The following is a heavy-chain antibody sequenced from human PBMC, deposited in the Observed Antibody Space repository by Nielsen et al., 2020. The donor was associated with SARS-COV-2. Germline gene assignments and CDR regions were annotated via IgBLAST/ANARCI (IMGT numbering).Heavy chain of an antibody. J-gene: IGHJ3*02. CDR2: ISYDGSNK. Sequence: GESLKISCAASGFTFSSYGMHWVRQAPGKGLEWVAVISYDGSNKYYADPVKGRFTISRDNSKNTLYLQMNSLRAEDTAVYYCARDHYGSGSDDAFDIWGQGTMVTVSS. D-gene: IGHD3-10*01. CDR1: GFTFSSYG. CDR3: ARDHYGSGSDDAFDI. V-gene: IGHV3-30*03.